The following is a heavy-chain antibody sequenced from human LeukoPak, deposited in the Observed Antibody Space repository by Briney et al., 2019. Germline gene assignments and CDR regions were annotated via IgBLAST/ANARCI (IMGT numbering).Heavy chain of an antibody. V-gene: IGHV4-34*01. CDR1: GGSFSGYY. Sequence: SETLSLTCAVYGGSFSGYYWSWIRQPPGKGLEWIGEINHSGSTNYNPSLKSRVTISVDTSKNQFSLKLSSVTAADTAVYYCARGLNDYIWGSYRYPSRFFDYWGQGTLVTVSS. J-gene: IGHJ4*02. D-gene: IGHD3-16*02. CDR2: INHSGST. CDR3: ARGLNDYIWGSYRYPSRFFDY.